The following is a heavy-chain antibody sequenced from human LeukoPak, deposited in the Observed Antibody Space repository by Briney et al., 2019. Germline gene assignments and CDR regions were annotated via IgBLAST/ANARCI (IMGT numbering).Heavy chain of an antibody. CDR2: IIPILGIA. CDR3: ARDPYYYGSGTHRGY. V-gene: IGHV1-69*04. CDR1: GGTFSSYA. Sequence: SVKVSCKASGGTFSSYAISWVRQAPGQGLEWMGRIIPILGIANYAQKFQGRVTITADKSASTAYMELSSLRSEDTAVYYCARDPYYYGSGTHRGYWGQGTLVTVSS. D-gene: IGHD3-10*01. J-gene: IGHJ4*02.